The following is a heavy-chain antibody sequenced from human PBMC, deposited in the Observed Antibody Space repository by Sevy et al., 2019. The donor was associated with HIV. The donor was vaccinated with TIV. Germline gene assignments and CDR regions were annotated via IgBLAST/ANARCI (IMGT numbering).Heavy chain of an antibody. Sequence: GGSLRLSCVTSEFTFSSYSMNWVRQAPGNGLEWVSSISGGGTYIYYADSVKCRFPISRDNAKHSLSLQMNSLRAEETAVYYCARGTHNYSNYDRDAFDIWGQGTMVTVSS. CDR2: ISGGGTYI. CDR1: EFTFSSYS. J-gene: IGHJ3*02. V-gene: IGHV3-21*01. CDR3: ARGTHNYSNYDRDAFDI. D-gene: IGHD4-4*01.